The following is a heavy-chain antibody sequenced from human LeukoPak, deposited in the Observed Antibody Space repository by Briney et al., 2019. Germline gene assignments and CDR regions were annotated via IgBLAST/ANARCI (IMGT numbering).Heavy chain of an antibody. CDR2: IYYSGST. Sequence: PSETLSLTCTVSGGSISSSSYYWGWIRQPPGKGLEWIGSIYYSGSTYYNPSLKSRVTISVDTSKNQFSLKLSSVTAADTAVYYCARYDILTGQRNFDYWGQGTLVTVSS. V-gene: IGHV4-39*01. CDR1: GGSISSSSYY. CDR3: ARYDILTGQRNFDY. J-gene: IGHJ4*02. D-gene: IGHD3-9*01.